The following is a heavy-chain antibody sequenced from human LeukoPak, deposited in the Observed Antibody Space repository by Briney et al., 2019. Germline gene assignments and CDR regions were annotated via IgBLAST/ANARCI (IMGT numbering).Heavy chain of an antibody. CDR1: GFPFSSYS. CDR2: ISSSSSYI. CDR3: ARVAAWDSSGYLFEY. V-gene: IGHV3-21*01. D-gene: IGHD3-22*01. Sequence: GGSLRLSCAASGFPFSSYSMNWVRQAPGKGLEWVSSISSSSSYIYYADSVKGRFTISRENAKNTLYLQMNSLRAEDTAVYYCARVAAWDSSGYLFEYWGQGTLVTVSS. J-gene: IGHJ4*02.